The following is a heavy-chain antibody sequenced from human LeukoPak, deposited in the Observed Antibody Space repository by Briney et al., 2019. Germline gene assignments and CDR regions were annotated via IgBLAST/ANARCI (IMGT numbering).Heavy chain of an antibody. CDR2: IYPGDSDT. CDR3: ARLRFGELSTPNWFDP. D-gene: IGHD3-10*01. V-gene: IGHV5-51*01. J-gene: IGHJ5*02. CDR1: GYSFTSYW. Sequence: GESLKISCKGSGYSFTSYWIGWVRQMPGKGLEWMGIIYPGDSDTRYSPSFQGQVTISADKSISTAYLQWSSLKASDTAMYYCARLRFGELSTPNWFDPWGQGTLVTVPS.